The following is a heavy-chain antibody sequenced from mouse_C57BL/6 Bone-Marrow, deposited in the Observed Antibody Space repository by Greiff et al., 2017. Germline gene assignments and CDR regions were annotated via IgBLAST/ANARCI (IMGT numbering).Heavy chain of an antibody. CDR1: GYTFTSYW. V-gene: IGHV1-55*01. CDR2: IYPGSGST. J-gene: IGHJ1*03. D-gene: IGHD1-1*01. Sequence: QVQLQQPGAELVKPGASVKMSCKASGYTFTSYWITWVKQRPGQGLEWIGDIYPGSGSTNYNAKFKSKATLTVDTSSSTDYMELSSLTSEDSAVXDCAQSAYYYGSSYWYFDVWGTGTTVTVSS. CDR3: AQSAYYYGSSYWYFDV.